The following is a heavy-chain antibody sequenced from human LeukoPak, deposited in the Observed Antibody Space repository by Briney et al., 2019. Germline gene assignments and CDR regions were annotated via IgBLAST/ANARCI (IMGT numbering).Heavy chain of an antibody. D-gene: IGHD5-12*01. Sequence: GGSLRLSCAASGFTFSSYSMNWARQPPGKGLEWVSSISSSSSYIYYADSVKGRFTISRDNAKNSLYLQMNSLRAEDTAVYYCARDQVYRGYDFFDYWGQGTLVTVSS. V-gene: IGHV3-21*01. J-gene: IGHJ4*02. CDR3: ARDQVYRGYDFFDY. CDR1: GFTFSSYS. CDR2: ISSSSSYI.